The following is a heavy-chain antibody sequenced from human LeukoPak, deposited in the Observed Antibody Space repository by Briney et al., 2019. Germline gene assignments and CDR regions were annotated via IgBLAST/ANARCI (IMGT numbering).Heavy chain of an antibody. D-gene: IGHD1-1*01. CDR3: AKVDYWSPENYLDS. Sequence: GGSLRLSCAASRFTFSNYWMHWVRQAPGKGLVWVSRINPDGSSTTYADSVKGRFTISRDNAKNTVHLQMDNLRAGDTAVYYCAKVDYWSPENYLDSWGQGTLVTVSS. CDR1: RFTFSNYW. V-gene: IGHV3-74*01. J-gene: IGHJ4*02. CDR2: INPDGSST.